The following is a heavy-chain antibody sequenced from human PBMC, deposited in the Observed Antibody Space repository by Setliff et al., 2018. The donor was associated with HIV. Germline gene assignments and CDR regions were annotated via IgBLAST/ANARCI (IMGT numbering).Heavy chain of an antibody. J-gene: IGHJ4*02. CDR2: INHGGTT. CDR1: GGSFSGYY. Sequence: PSETLSLTCAIYGGSFSGYYWRWIRQPPGRGLEWIGEINHGGTTNFNPSLKSRVTLSVDMSKNQFSLNLTSVTAADTAVYFCARRLYHDISTGYGHFDDWGRGSLVTVSS. V-gene: IGHV4-34*01. CDR3: ARRLYHDISTGYGHFDD. D-gene: IGHD3-9*01.